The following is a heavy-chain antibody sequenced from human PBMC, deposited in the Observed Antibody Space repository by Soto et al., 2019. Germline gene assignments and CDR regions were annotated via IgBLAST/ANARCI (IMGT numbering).Heavy chain of an antibody. V-gene: IGHV4-4*02. Sequence: QVQLQESGPGLVKPSGTLSLTGTVSSGSISSSHWWSWVRPSPGNGLEWIGEIYHSGSTNCSPSLKSRVTLSVDKSKNQFSLRLSSVTAADTAVYYCARHYCTTTTCYRYFDYWGQGTLVTVSS. CDR2: IYHSGST. D-gene: IGHD2-2*01. J-gene: IGHJ4*02. CDR3: ARHYCTTTTCYRYFDY. CDR1: SGSISSSHW.